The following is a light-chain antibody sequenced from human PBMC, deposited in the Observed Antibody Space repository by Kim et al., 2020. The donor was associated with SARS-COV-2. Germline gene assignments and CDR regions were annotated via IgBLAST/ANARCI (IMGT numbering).Light chain of an antibody. CDR3: AAWDDSLSGWV. V-gene: IGLV1-47*01. CDR1: SSNIGSNS. CDR2: TDN. J-gene: IGLJ3*02. Sequence: QSVLTQPPSASGTPGQRVSISCSGSSSNIGSNSVFCYQHLPGTAPKLLIYTDNQRPSGVPDRFSGSKSGTSASLAISGLRSEDEADYYCAAWDDSLSGWVFGGGTQLSV.